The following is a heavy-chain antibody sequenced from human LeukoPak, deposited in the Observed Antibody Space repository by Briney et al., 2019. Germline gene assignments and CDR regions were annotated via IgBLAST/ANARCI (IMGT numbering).Heavy chain of an antibody. J-gene: IGHJ3*01. D-gene: IGHD2-21*02. CDR2: INPSGGTT. Sequence: GASVKVSCEASGYIFTGYSLNWVRQAPGQGLEWMGTINPSGGTTNYAQKFQGRVTMTRDTSTSTVYMELSSLRFEDTAIYYCARELISGDWTWDVWGQGTMVTVSS. CDR3: ARELISGDWTWDV. V-gene: IGHV1-46*01. CDR1: GYIFTGYS.